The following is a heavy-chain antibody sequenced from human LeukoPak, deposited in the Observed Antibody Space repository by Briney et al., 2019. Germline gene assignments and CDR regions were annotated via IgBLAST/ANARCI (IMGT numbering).Heavy chain of an antibody. CDR3: ARGYSYRYDY. CDR1: GFTVGIYD. Sequence: GGSLRLSCAASGFTVGIYDMHWVRQPSGRALEWVSVLAAAGDTYYPGSLRGRFTISREDSKNSLYLQINNLGAEDTAVYYCARGYSYRYDYWGQGTLSPSPQ. J-gene: IGHJ4*02. CDR2: LAAAGDT. D-gene: IGHD3-16*02. V-gene: IGHV3-13*01.